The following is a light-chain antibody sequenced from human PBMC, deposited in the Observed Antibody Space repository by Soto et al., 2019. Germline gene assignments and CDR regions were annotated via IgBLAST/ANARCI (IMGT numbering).Light chain of an antibody. CDR2: DNN. J-gene: IGLJ3*02. CDR3: QSYDSGLSGSV. Sequence: QSALTQPPSVSGAPGQRVTLSCTGSRSNIGANYDVHWYQQLPGAAPKLLIYDNNNRPSGVPDRFSGSKSGTSASLAISGLQPEDEADYYCQSYDSGLSGSVFGGGTKVTVL. V-gene: IGLV1-40*01. CDR1: RSNIGANYD.